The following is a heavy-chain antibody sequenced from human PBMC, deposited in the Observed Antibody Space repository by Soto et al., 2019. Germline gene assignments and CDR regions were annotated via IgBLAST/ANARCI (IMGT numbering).Heavy chain of an antibody. CDR1: GGSVSSGSYY. Sequence: SETLSLTCPVSGGSVSSGSYYWSWIRQPPGKGLEWIGYIYYSGSTNYNPSLKSRVTISVDTSKNQFSPKLSSVTAADTAVYYCARGAVVIPYNWFDPWGQGTLVTAPQ. CDR3: ARGAVVIPYNWFDP. V-gene: IGHV4-61*01. D-gene: IGHD3-22*01. CDR2: IYYSGST. J-gene: IGHJ5*02.